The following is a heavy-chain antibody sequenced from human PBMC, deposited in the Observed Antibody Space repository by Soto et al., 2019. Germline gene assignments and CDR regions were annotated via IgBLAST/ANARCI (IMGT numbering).Heavy chain of an antibody. CDR2: AHPSGTT. V-gene: IGHV4-4*02. CDR1: GTSISSNFW. D-gene: IGHD6-19*01. J-gene: IGHJ4*02. CDR3: ARHVGVAGTRGFDY. Sequence: QVQLQESGPGLVKPSGTLSLTCAVSGTSISSNFWWSWVRQPPGKGLEWIGEAHPSGTTNYNPSLESRVTISVDKSNNQLSLNLNSLTAPDTAVFFCARHVGVAGTRGFDYWGQGVLVAVSS.